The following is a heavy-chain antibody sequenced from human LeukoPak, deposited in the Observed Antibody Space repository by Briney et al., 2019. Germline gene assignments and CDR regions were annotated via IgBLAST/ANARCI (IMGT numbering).Heavy chain of an antibody. CDR3: VRGAYSSSWLNFDY. V-gene: IGHV3-30*04. J-gene: IGHJ4*02. D-gene: IGHD6-13*01. CDR2: ISYDGSNK. Sequence: GGSLRLSCAASGFTFSSYAMHWVRQAPGKGLEWVAVISYDGSNKYYADSMKGRFTISRDNSKNTLYLQMNSLRAEDTAVYYCVRGAYSSSWLNFDYWGQGTLVTVSS. CDR1: GFTFSSYA.